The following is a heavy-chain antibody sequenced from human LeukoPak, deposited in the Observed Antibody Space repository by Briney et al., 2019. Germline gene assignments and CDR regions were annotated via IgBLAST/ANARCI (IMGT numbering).Heavy chain of an antibody. CDR3: ARDKVYWFDP. CDR1: GGSISSSSYY. Sequence: PSETLSLTCTVSGGSISSSSYYWGWIRQPPGKGLEWIGSIYYSGSTYYNPSLKSRVTISVDTSKNQFSLKLSSVTAADTAVYYCARDKVYWFDPWGQGTLVTVSS. J-gene: IGHJ5*02. CDR2: IYYSGST. V-gene: IGHV4-39*07.